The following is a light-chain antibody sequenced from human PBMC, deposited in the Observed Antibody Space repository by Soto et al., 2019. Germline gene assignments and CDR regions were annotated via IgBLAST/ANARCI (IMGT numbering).Light chain of an antibody. V-gene: IGKV1-5*01. CDR1: QSISSW. Sequence: DIQMTQSPSTLSASVVDRVTITCRASQSISSWLAWYQQKPGKAPKVLIYDASSLESGVPSRFSGSGSGTEFTLTISSLQPDDFATYYCQQYNSPWTFGQGTKVDIK. J-gene: IGKJ1*01. CDR2: DAS. CDR3: QQYNSPWT.